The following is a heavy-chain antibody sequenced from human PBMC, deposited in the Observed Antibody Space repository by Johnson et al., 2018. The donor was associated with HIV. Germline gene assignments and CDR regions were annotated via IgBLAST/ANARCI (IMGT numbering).Heavy chain of an antibody. CDR2: IRGSEK. Sequence: VQLVESGGGLVQAGESLGLSCAASGFTFSSYAMNWVRQAPGKGLEWVSLIRGSEKYYVDSVKGRFTISSDNSKNTRDLQMNSRRAEDTAVYYCARGGGCGGDCYSGYDAFDIWGQETIVTVSS. D-gene: IGHD2-21*01. CDR1: GFTFSSYA. CDR3: ARGGGCGGDCYSGYDAFDI. V-gene: IGHV3-23*04. J-gene: IGHJ3*02.